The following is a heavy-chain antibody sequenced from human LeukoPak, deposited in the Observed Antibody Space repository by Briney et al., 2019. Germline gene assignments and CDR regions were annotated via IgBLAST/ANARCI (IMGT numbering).Heavy chain of an antibody. CDR1: GGSISSYH. Sequence: SETLSLTCSVSGGSISSYHWSWIRQPPGKGPEWIGNIYTRGSTNYNPSLKSRVTISVDTFKNQFSLKLSSVTAADTAVYYCARLSWWFDPWGQGTLVTVSS. V-gene: IGHV4-4*09. CDR3: ARLSWWFDP. CDR2: IYTRGST. J-gene: IGHJ5*02.